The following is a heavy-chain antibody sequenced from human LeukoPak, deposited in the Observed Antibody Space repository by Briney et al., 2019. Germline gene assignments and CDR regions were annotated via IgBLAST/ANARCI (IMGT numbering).Heavy chain of an antibody. CDR2: ISRDGGDT. Sequence: GGSLRLSCAASGFTFNNYGMSWVRQAPGRGLEWVSAISRDGGDTFYADSVKGRFTISRDNSKNTVYLQMNSLGAEDTAVYYCARHLSGITGYTYGRGIDYWGQGTLLTVSS. CDR3: ARHLSGITGYTYGRGIDY. CDR1: GFTFNNYG. D-gene: IGHD5-18*01. V-gene: IGHV3-23*01. J-gene: IGHJ4*02.